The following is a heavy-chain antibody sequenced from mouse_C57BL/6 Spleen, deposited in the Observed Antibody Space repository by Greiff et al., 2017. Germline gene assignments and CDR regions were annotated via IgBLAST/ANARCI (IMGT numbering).Heavy chain of an antibody. Sequence: VQLLQPGAELVKPGASVKLSCTASGYTFTSYWMHWVKQRPGRGLEWIGRIDPNSGGIKYNEKFKSKATLTVDKPSSTGYMQLRSLRSEDAAVDYCASNYYAMDYWGQGTSVTVSS. J-gene: IGHJ4*01. CDR3: ASNYYAMDY. CDR2: IDPNSGGI. V-gene: IGHV1-72*01. CDR1: GYTFTSYW.